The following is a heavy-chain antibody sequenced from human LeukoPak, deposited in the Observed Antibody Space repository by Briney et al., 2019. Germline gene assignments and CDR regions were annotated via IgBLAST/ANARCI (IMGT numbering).Heavy chain of an antibody. D-gene: IGHD6-13*01. Sequence: ASVKVSCKASGYTFTSYGISWVRQAPGQGVEWMGWISAYNGNTNYAQKLQGRVTMTTDTSTSTAYMELRSLRSDDTAVYYCARDAGSSWYELVLPPWFDPWGQGTLVTVSS. CDR1: GYTFTSYG. J-gene: IGHJ5*02. CDR2: ISAYNGNT. V-gene: IGHV1-18*01. CDR3: ARDAGSSWYELVLPPWFDP.